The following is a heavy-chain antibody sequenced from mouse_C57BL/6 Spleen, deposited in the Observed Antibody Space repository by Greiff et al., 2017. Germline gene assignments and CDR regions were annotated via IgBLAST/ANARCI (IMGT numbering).Heavy chain of an antibody. CDR3: ARNDYDVGYAMGY. Sequence: QVQLQQSGAELARPGASVKMSCKASGYTFTSYTMHWVKQRPGQGLEWIGYINPSSGYTKYNQKFKDKATLTADKSSSTAYMQLSSLTSDDSAVYYCARNDYDVGYAMGYWGQGTSVTVSS. D-gene: IGHD2-4*01. V-gene: IGHV1-4*01. CDR1: GYTFTSYT. CDR2: INPSSGYT. J-gene: IGHJ4*01.